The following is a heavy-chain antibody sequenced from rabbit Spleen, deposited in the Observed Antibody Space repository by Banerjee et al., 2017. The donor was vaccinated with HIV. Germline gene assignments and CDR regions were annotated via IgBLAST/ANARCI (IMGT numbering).Heavy chain of an antibody. V-gene: IGHV1S47*01. Sequence: QEQLVESGGGLVQPEGSLTLTCKASGFTISNYWMNWVRQAPGKGLEWIGIIYPITETTYYANRVNGRCTITSDNAQNTVDIQTNSLTAADTATYYCAREDGGGSVSLWGQGTLVTVS. CDR2: IYPITETT. CDR1: GFTISNYW. J-gene: IGHJ4*01. CDR3: AREDGGGSVSL. D-gene: IGHD1-1*01.